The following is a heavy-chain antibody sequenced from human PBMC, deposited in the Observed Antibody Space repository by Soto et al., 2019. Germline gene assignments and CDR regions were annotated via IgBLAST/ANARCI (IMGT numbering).Heavy chain of an antibody. CDR2: ISGSGGST. V-gene: IGHV3-23*01. Sequence: GGSLRLSCAASGFTFSSYAMSWVRQAPGKGLEWVSAISGSGGSTYYADSVKGRFTISRDNSKNTLYLQMNSLRAEDTAVYYCAKHNYYGSGSYYTRLNYYYGMDVWGQGTTVTVSS. J-gene: IGHJ6*02. CDR1: GFTFSSYA. D-gene: IGHD3-10*01. CDR3: AKHNYYGSGSYYTRLNYYYGMDV.